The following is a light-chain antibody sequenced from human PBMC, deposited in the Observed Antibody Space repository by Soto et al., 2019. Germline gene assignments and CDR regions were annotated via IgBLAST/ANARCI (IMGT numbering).Light chain of an antibody. CDR1: SSDVGDYNY. CDR2: DVS. J-gene: IGLJ1*01. Sequence: QSALTQPASVSGSPGQSITISCTGTSSDVGDYNYVSWYQQHPGKAPKLMLYDVSNRPSGISNRFSGSKSGNTASLTISGVQDEDEDDYYCSSYTSSSTLFGTGTKLTVL. V-gene: IGLV2-14*01. CDR3: SSYTSSSTL.